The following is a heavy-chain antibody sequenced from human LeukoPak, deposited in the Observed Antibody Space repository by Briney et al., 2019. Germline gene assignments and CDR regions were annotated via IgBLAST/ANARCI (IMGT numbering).Heavy chain of an antibody. J-gene: IGHJ5*02. D-gene: IGHD2-8*02. V-gene: IGHV3-23*01. CDR2: ISGSGGST. CDR1: GFTFSSYA. Sequence: PGGSLRLSCAASGFTFSSYAMSWVRQAPGKGLEWVSAISGSGGSTYYAHSVKGRFTISRDNSKNTVYLQMNSLRAEDTAVYYCAKGVSSVVYALNWFDPWGQGTMVTFSS. CDR3: AKGVSSVVYALNWFDP.